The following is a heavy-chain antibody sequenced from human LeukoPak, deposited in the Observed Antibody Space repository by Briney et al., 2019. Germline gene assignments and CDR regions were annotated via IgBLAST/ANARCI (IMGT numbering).Heavy chain of an antibody. CDR1: GYSFTSYW. CDR2: IYPGDSDT. Sequence: HGESLKISCKGSGYSFTSYWIGWVHQMPGKGLEWMGIIYPGDSDTRYSPSFQGQVTISADKSISTAYLQWSSLKASDTAMYYCARSLYDFWSGYQDDAFDIWGQGTMVTVSS. CDR3: ARSLYDFWSGYQDDAFDI. D-gene: IGHD3-3*01. J-gene: IGHJ3*02. V-gene: IGHV5-51*07.